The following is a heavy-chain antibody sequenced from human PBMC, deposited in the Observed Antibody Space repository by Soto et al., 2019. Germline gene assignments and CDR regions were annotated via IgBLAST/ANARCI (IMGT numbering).Heavy chain of an antibody. D-gene: IGHD4-4*01. J-gene: IGHJ4*02. Sequence: QVQLVQSGAELTKPGASVKVSCKASGYTFTTYDINWMRQAAGQGLEGLGWMNPNNGDTGYAQKFQDSGIMTRDTSMNTAYRELSGLSNEDTAVYYCARTRRVNEDFDYWGMGTLVPVSS. CDR3: ARTRRVNEDFDY. CDR2: MNPNNGDT. V-gene: IGHV1-8*01. CDR1: GYTFTTYD.